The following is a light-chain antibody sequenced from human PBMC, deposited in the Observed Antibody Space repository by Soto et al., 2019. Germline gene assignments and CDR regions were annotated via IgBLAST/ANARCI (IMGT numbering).Light chain of an antibody. CDR3: QQYDSSPWT. CDR1: QSVSSSF. Sequence: EIVLTQSPGTLSLSPGERATLSCRASQSVSSSFLAWYQLKPGQAPRLLIYGASSRATDIPDRFSGSGSGTDFTLTISRLEPEDFAVYYCQQYDSSPWTFGQGTKVEIK. CDR2: GAS. J-gene: IGKJ1*01. V-gene: IGKV3-20*01.